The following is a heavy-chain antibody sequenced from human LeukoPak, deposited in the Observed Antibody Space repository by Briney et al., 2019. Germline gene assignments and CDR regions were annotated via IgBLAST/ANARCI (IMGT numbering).Heavy chain of an antibody. CDR3: ARRKGGSSRHFDY. Sequence: GGSLRLSCAASGFTFDDYGMSWVRQAPGKGLEWVSGINWNGGSTGYADSMKGRFTISRDNAKNSLYLQMNSLRAEDTAVYYCARRKGGSSRHFDYWGQGTLVTVSS. V-gene: IGHV3-20*04. J-gene: IGHJ4*02. CDR2: INWNGGST. D-gene: IGHD1-26*01. CDR1: GFTFDDYG.